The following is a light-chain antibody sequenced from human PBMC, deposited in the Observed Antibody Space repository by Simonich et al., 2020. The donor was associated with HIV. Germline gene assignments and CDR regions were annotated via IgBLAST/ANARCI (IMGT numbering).Light chain of an antibody. Sequence: DIQMTQSPSSLSASVGDRVTITCRASQSIRTYLSWYKQKTGKAPKLLIYNASNLETGVPSRFSGSGSGTDFTFTISSLQPEDIATYYCQQYDNLPFGGGTKVEIK. V-gene: IGKV1-33*01. CDR1: QSIRTY. CDR3: QQYDNLP. J-gene: IGKJ4*01. CDR2: NAS.